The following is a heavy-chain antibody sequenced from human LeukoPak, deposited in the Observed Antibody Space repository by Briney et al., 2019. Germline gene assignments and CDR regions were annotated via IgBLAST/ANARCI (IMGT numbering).Heavy chain of an antibody. D-gene: IGHD5-12*01. CDR2: VSGSGNST. CDR1: GFTFNNCA. V-gene: IGHV3-23*01. J-gene: IGHJ4*02. CDR3: AMGGDITTSQFDY. Sequence: PGGSLRLSCAASGFTFNNCAMTWVRQAPGKGLEWGSLVSGSGNSTFYAGSVKGRFTISRDNSKNTLYLQMNNLRAQDTAVYYCAMGGDITTSQFDYWGQGTLVTVSS.